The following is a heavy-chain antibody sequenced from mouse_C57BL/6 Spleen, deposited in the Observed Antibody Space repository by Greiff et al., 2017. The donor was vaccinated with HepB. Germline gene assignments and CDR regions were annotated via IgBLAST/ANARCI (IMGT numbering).Heavy chain of an antibody. CDR2: INYDGSST. V-gene: IGHV5-16*01. D-gene: IGHD2-5*01. J-gene: IGHJ1*03. CDR3: ARGYSNWYFDV. CDR1: GFTFSDYY. Sequence: EVMLVESEGGLVQPGSSMKLSCTASGFTFSDYYMAWVRQVPEKGLEWVANINYDGSSTYYLDSLKSRFIISRDNAKNILYLQMSSLKSEDTATYYCARGYSNWYFDVWGTGTTVTVSS.